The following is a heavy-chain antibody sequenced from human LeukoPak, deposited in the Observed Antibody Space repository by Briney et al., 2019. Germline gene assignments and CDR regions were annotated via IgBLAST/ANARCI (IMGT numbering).Heavy chain of an antibody. V-gene: IGHV3-23*01. J-gene: IGHJ4*02. Sequence: GGSLRLSCAASGFTFSSSSMSWVRQAPGKGLEWVSAISGSAGTTYYADSVKGRFTISRDNSKNTLYLEMNSLRAEDSAVYYCANLTSTWGQGTLVTVSS. CDR3: ANLTST. CDR1: GFTFSSSS. CDR2: ISGSAGTT.